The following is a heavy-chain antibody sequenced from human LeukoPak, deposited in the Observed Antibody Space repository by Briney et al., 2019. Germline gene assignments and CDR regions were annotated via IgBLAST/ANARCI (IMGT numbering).Heavy chain of an antibody. V-gene: IGHV3-23*01. CDR2: ISGSGGST. CDR1: GFTFSSYA. Sequence: GGSLRLSCAASGFTFSSYAMSWVRQAPGKGLEWVSAISGSGGSTYYADSVKGRFTISRDNSKNTLYLQMNSLRAEDTAVYYCAKYGGNSGDYYYMDVWGKGTTVTVSS. D-gene: IGHD4-23*01. CDR3: AKYGGNSGDYYYMDV. J-gene: IGHJ6*03.